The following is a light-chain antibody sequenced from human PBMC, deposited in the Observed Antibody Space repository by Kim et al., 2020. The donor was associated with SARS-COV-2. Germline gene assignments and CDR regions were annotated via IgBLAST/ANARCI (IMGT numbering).Light chain of an antibody. V-gene: IGLV3-1*01. CDR3: QAWDSSTG. Sequence: VAVSPGQTASSTCSGDKLGDKYACWYQQEPGRSPVLVIYQDSKRPSAIPVRFSGSNSGNTATLSISGTQAMDEADYYCQAWDSSTGFGGGTQLTVL. CDR1: KLGDKY. CDR2: QDS. J-gene: IGLJ3*02.